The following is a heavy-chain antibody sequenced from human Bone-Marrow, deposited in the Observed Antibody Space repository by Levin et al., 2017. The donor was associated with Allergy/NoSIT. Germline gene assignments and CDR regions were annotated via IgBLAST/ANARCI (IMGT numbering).Heavy chain of an antibody. J-gene: IGHJ4*02. D-gene: IGHD5-12*01. CDR3: ARNVAKTGDFDN. Sequence: VASVKVSCKASGYTFTSYDINWVRQATGQGLEWLGWMNPNNGNTGYAQKFQGRVTLTRSTSISTAYMELSGLTSDDTAIYYCARNVAKTGDFDNWGQGTLVTVSS. CDR2: MNPNNGNT. CDR1: GYTFTSYD. V-gene: IGHV1-8*01.